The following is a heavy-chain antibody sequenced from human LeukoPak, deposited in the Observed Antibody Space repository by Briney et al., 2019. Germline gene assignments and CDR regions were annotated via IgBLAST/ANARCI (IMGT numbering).Heavy chain of an antibody. Sequence: ASVKVSCKASGYTFTGYGISWVRQAPGQGLEWMGWISTYNVHTNYTQKFQGRLTLTTDPSTSTAYMELRNLRSDDTAVYYCARDTFTNGYYGAYYYYMDVWGQGTTVTVSS. D-gene: IGHD2-8*01. CDR2: ISTYNVHT. CDR3: ARDTFTNGYYGAYYYYMDV. J-gene: IGHJ6*03. CDR1: GYTFTGYG. V-gene: IGHV1-18*01.